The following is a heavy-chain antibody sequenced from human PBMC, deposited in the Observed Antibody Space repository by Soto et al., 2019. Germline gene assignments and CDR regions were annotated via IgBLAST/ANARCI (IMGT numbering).Heavy chain of an antibody. V-gene: IGHV3-30-3*01. J-gene: IGHJ4*02. CDR1: GFTFSSYA. CDR3: AREIEPFAY. CDR2: ILYDGSNK. Sequence: QVQLVESGGGVVQPGRSLRLSCAASGFTFSSYAMHWVRQAPGKGLEWVAVILYDGSNKYYADSVKGRFTISRDNSKNTLFWKMNSRRAGDTAIYYWAREIEPFAYGGRGTLAPVPS.